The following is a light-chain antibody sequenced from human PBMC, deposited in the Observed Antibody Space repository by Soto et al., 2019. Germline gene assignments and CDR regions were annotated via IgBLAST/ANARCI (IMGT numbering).Light chain of an antibody. V-gene: IGKV3-15*01. CDR2: GAS. CDR1: QSISRK. CDR3: QHYNNWPPLT. Sequence: EIVMTQSPATLSVSPGERATLSCRASQSISRKLAWYQQKPGQAPRLLIFGASTRTTGIPARFIGSGSGTEFTLTINSLQSEDFAVYYCQHYNNWPPLTFGGGTKVEIK. J-gene: IGKJ4*01.